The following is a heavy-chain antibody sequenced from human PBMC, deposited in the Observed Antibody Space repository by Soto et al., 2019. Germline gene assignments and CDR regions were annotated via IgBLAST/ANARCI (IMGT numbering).Heavy chain of an antibody. Sequence: SAAMSLTRSLSGGSISSGCYYSSWIRRPPGKGLEWIGYIYYSGSTYYNPSLKSRVTISVDTSKNQFSLKLSSVTAAGTAVYYCARANYGGPTYYYSGMDVWGQGTTVTVSS. D-gene: IGHD4-17*01. CDR2: IYYSGST. V-gene: IGHV4-30-4*01. CDR1: GGSISSGCYY. J-gene: IGHJ6*02. CDR3: ARANYGGPTYYYSGMDV.